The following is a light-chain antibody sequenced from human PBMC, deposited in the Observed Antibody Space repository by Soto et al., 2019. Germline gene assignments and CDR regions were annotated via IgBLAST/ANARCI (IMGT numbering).Light chain of an antibody. Sequence: DIVMTQSPDSLPVSLGERATINCKSSQSVIQTSNNKSYLAWYQQKPGQPPELLLYWASARESGVPDRFSGSGSGTDFTLTISSLQAEDVAVYYCQQYYTTPRTFGQGTKVEIK. CDR3: QQYYTTPRT. CDR1: QSVIQTSNNKSY. J-gene: IGKJ2*01. CDR2: WAS. V-gene: IGKV4-1*01.